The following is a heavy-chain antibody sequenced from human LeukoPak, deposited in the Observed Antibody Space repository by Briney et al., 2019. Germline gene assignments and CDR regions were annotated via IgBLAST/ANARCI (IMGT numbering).Heavy chain of an antibody. V-gene: IGHV4-39*07. CDR2: IYYSGST. D-gene: IGHD2-15*01. CDR3: ARDWFRYCSGGSCFSWNWFDP. J-gene: IGHJ5*02. Sequence: SETLSLTCTVSGGSISSTNYYWGWIRQPPGKGLEWIGSIYYSGSTYYNPSLKSRVTISVDTSKNQFSLKLTSVTAADTAVYYCARDWFRYCSGGSCFSWNWFDPWGQGSLVTVSS. CDR1: GGSISSTNYY.